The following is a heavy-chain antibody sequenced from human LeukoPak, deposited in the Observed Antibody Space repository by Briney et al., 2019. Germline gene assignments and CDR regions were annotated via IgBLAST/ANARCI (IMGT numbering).Heavy chain of an antibody. CDR2: IIPIFGTA. Sequence: ASVKVSCKASGGTFSRYAISWVRQAPGQGLEWMGGIIPIFGTANYAQKFQGRVMITADESTSTAYMELSSQRSEDTAVYYCARDGSPELRFGYWGQGTLVTVSS. V-gene: IGHV1-69*13. CDR3: ARDGSPELRFGY. D-gene: IGHD1-7*01. CDR1: GGTFSRYA. J-gene: IGHJ4*02.